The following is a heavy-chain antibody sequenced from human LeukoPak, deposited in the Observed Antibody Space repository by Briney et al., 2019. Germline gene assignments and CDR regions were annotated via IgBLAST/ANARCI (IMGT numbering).Heavy chain of an antibody. Sequence: GASVKVSCKASGYTFTSYYMHWVRQAPGQGLEWMGIINPSGGSTSYAQKFQGRDTMTRDTPTSTVYMELSSLRSEDTAVYYCARGTVTTNWYFDLWGRGTLVTVSS. V-gene: IGHV1-46*01. CDR2: INPSGGST. CDR1: GYTFTSYY. D-gene: IGHD4-17*01. J-gene: IGHJ2*01. CDR3: ARGTVTTNWYFDL.